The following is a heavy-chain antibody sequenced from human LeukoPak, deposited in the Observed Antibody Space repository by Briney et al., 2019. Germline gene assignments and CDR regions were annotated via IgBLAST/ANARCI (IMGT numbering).Heavy chain of an antibody. CDR1: GFTFGTYS. J-gene: IGHJ4*02. Sequence: PGGSLRLSCAASGFTFGTYSLNWVRQAPGKGLEWVSYIGTGGSSIYYADSVKGRFTISRDNSKNTLYVQVNSLGTEDTAAYYCAKGSYYDSSGSFYFDHWGQGTLVTVSS. V-gene: IGHV3-48*01. CDR2: IGTGGSSI. CDR3: AKGSYYDSSGSFYFDH. D-gene: IGHD3-22*01.